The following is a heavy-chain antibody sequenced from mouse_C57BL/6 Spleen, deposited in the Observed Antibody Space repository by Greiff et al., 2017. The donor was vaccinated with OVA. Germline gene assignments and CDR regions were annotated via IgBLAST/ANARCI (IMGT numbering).Heavy chain of an antibody. CDR2: IYPGSGST. D-gene: IGHD1-1*01. Sequence: QVQLKQPGAELVKPGASVKMSCKASGYTFTSYWITWVKQRPGQGLEWIGDIYPGSGSTNYTEKFTSKATLTVDPSSRTAYMQLSSLTSEDSAVYYCAREGLSSFYWYFDVWGTGTTVTVSS. V-gene: IGHV1-55*01. J-gene: IGHJ1*03. CDR1: GYTFTSYW. CDR3: AREGLSSFYWYFDV.